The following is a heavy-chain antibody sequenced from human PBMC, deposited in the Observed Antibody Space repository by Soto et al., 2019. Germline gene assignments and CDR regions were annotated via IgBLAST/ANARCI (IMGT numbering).Heavy chain of an antibody. J-gene: IGHJ4*02. CDR2: IYNTVST. CDR1: GGSVSSGGYF. Sequence: QVQLQESGPGLVEPSQTLSLTCTVSGGSVSSGGYFWSWIRQSPGKGLEWIGHIYNTVSTYGNPSLKSRLNISVDTSKNQFSLKLNSVTATDTAVYLCGRGSDVDKVDSWGQGTLVTVSS. D-gene: IGHD5-12*01. V-gene: IGHV4-30-4*08. CDR3: GRGSDVDKVDS.